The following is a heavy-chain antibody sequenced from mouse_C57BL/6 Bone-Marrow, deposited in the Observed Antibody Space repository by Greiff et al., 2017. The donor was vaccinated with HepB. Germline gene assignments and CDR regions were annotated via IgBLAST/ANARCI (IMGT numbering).Heavy chain of an antibody. Sequence: VQRVESGAELARPGASVKLSCKASGYTFTSYGISWVKQRTGQGLEWIGEIYPRSGNTYYNEKFKGKATLTADKSSSTAYMELRSLTSEDSAVYFCARGRLRRYFDYWGQGTTLTVSS. CDR1: GYTFTSYG. V-gene: IGHV1-81*01. J-gene: IGHJ2*01. D-gene: IGHD2-4*01. CDR2: IYPRSGNT. CDR3: ARGRLRRYFDY.